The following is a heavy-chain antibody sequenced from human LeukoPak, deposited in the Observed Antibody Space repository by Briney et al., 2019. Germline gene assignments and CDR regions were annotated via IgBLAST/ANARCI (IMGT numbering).Heavy chain of an antibody. V-gene: IGHV4-59*01. J-gene: IGHJ6*02. CDR1: GGSINGYY. CDR3: ARLTREDGVDV. CDR2: MFYHGNT. Sequence: SETLSLTCNVSGGSINGYYWTWIRQPPGKGLEWIGYMFYHGNTNYSPSLKSRVTISLDTSKSQISMRLTSVTAADTGVYHCARLTREDGVDVWGQGTTVTVSS.